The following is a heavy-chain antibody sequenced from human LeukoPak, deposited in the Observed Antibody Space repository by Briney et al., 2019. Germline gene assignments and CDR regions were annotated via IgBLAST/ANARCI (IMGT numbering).Heavy chain of an antibody. Sequence: GGSLRLSCAASGFSFSTYAMNWVRQVPGKGLEWVSAISGSGGSTYYADSVKGRFTISRDNSKNTLYLQMNSLRAEDTAVYYCAKDWIYYYDSSGYYYPFDYWGQGTLVTVPS. D-gene: IGHD3-22*01. CDR2: ISGSGGST. J-gene: IGHJ4*02. CDR3: AKDWIYYYDSSGYYYPFDY. CDR1: GFSFSTYA. V-gene: IGHV3-23*01.